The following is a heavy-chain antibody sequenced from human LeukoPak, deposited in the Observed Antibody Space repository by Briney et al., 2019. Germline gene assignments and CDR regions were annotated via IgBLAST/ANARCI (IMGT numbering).Heavy chain of an antibody. V-gene: IGHV3-48*01. Sequence: PGGSLRLSCAASGFTFRSYEVNWVRQAPGQGLEWISYITSSSSTMFYADSVRGRFTISRDNAKNSLYLQMNSLRAEDTAVYYCARDVKSYTSGASYFDYWGQGSLVTVSS. CDR1: GFTFRSYE. D-gene: IGHD6-19*01. J-gene: IGHJ4*02. CDR2: ITSSSSTM. CDR3: ARDVKSYTSGASYFDY.